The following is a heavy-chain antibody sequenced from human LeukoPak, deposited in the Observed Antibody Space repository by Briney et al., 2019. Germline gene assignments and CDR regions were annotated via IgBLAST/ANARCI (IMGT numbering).Heavy chain of an antibody. D-gene: IGHD2-2*02. V-gene: IGHV1-24*01. J-gene: IGHJ6*04. CDR1: GYTLTELS. CDR3: ATSHFCSSTSCYNHYYYYGMDV. Sequence: ASVKVSCKVSGYTLTELSMHWVRQAPGKGLEWMGGFDPEDGETIYAQKFQGRVTMTEDTSTDTAYMELSSLRFEDTAVYYCATSHFCSSTSCYNHYYYYGMDVWGKGTTVTVSS. CDR2: FDPEDGET.